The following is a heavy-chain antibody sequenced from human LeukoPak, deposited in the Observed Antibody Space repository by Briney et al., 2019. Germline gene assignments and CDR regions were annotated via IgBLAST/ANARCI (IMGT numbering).Heavy chain of an antibody. V-gene: IGHV4-59*10. CDR1: XGSXSSXX. CDR2: INTRGST. Sequence: SLXCTVXXGSXSSXXWSWVXQXAXXGXXXIGRINTRGSTKYTPSLKSRVTMSVDTSKNQFSLKVSSVTAADTAVYYCARFESIPNDAFDIWGQGTMVTVSS. CDR3: ARFESIPNDAFDI. J-gene: IGHJ3*02.